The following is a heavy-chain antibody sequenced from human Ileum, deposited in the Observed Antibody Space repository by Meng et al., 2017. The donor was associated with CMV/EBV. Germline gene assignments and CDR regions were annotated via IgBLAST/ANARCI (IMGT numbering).Heavy chain of an antibody. V-gene: IGHV6-1*01. CDR3: TYGWPLKY. Sequence: GMVKPSPTLYTTGAGDSVSISTESWNWIRQSPSRGLEWLGRTWYGSKWYYEYAVSVKSRITIIPDTSQNQISLQLNSVTPDDTAVYYCTYGWPLKYWGQGSLVTVSS. D-gene: IGHD3-10*01. CDR2: TWYGSKWYY. CDR1: DSVSISTES. J-gene: IGHJ4*02.